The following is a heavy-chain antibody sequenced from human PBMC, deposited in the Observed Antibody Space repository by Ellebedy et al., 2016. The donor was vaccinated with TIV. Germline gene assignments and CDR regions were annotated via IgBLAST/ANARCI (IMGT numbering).Heavy chain of an antibody. J-gene: IGHJ6*02. D-gene: IGHD2-2*01. Sequence: MPSETLSLTCNVSGGSISALTYHWGWFRQSPGKGLEWLGNSHYSGSTYYNPSLRRRVTISINTSKSQFSLDMTSVPAADTAVYYCVLVAALKDRYYYYGVGVWGQGTTVTVSS. CDR2: SHYSGST. V-gene: IGHV4-39*07. CDR3: VLVAALKDRYYYYGVGV. CDR1: GGSISALTYH.